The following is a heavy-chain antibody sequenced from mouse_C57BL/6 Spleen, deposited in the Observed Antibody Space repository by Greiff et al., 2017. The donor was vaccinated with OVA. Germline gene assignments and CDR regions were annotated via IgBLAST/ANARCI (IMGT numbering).Heavy chain of an antibody. CDR3: ARGDGYYEVAY. Sequence: QVQLKQSGAELVRPGTSVKVSCKASGYAFTNYLIEWVKQRPGQGLEWIGVINPGSGGTNYNEKFKGKATLTADKSSSTAYMQLSSLTSEDSAVYFCARGDGYYEVAYWGQGTLVTVSA. CDR1: GYAFTNYL. CDR2: INPGSGGT. V-gene: IGHV1-54*01. J-gene: IGHJ3*01. D-gene: IGHD2-3*01.